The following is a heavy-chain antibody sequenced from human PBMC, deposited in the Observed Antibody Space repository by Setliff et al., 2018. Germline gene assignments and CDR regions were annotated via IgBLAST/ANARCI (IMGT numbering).Heavy chain of an antibody. CDR3: ARDSGDCSSGYYYNWFDP. D-gene: IGHD3-22*01. CDR1: EFTFSSYS. J-gene: IGHJ5*02. CDR2: ISGSSNTI. V-gene: IGHV3-48*01. Sequence: PGGSLRLSCAASEFTFSSYSMNWVRQAPGKGLDWVSYISGSSNTIYYADSVKGRFTISRDNAKNSLYLQMNSLRAEDTAVYYCARDSGDCSSGYYYNWFDPWGQGTLVTVSS.